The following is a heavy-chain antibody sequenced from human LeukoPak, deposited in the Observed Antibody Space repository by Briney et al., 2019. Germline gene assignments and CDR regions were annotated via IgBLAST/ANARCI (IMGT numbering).Heavy chain of an antibody. Sequence: SGGSLRLSCGASGFTFDDYAMHWVRQAPGKGLEWVPGISWNTGTIGYADSVKGRFTISRDNAKSSVYLQMNGLRPDDTALYYCTKARALNLHAFDIWGQGTMVTVSS. CDR2: ISWNTGTI. D-gene: IGHD1-14*01. CDR3: TKARALNLHAFDI. CDR1: GFTFDDYA. J-gene: IGHJ3*02. V-gene: IGHV3-9*01.